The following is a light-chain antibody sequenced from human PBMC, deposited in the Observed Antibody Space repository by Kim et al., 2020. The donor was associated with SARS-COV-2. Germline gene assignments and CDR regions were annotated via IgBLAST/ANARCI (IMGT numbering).Light chain of an antibody. CDR3: CSYAGSSTSVV. V-gene: IGLV2-23*02. Sequence: STTSSCTGTSRDVGGYNLVSWYQQHPGKAPKLLIYEVSKRPSGVSNRFSGSKSGNTAYLTISGLQAEDEADYYCCSYAGSSTSVVFGGGTQLTVL. CDR2: EVS. CDR1: SRDVGGYNL. J-gene: IGLJ2*01.